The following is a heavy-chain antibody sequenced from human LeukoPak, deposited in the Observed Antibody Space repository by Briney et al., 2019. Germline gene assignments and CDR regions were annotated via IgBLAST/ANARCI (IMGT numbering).Heavy chain of an antibody. CDR3: ARGAARPYIVVVPAAEDH. CDR1: GYTFTSYY. V-gene: IGHV1-46*03. J-gene: IGHJ4*02. CDR2: INPSGGST. D-gene: IGHD2-2*01. Sequence: ASVKVSCKASGYTFTSYYMHWVRQAPGQGLEWMGIINPSGGSTSYAQKFQGRVTMTRDTSTSTVYMELSSLRSEDTAVYYCARGAARPYIVVVPAAEDHWGQGTLVTVSS.